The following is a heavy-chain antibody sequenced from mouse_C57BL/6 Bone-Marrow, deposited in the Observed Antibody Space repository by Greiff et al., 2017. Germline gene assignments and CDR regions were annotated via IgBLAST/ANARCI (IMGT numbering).Heavy chain of an antibody. CDR1: GFNIKNNY. J-gene: IGHJ2*01. V-gene: IGHV14-3*01. CDR3: SRRPYYGSSHDY. D-gene: IGHD1-1*01. Sequence: EVQLQESVAELVRPGASVKLSCTASGFNIKNNYMHWVKQRPEQGLEWIGRIDPANGNTKYAPKFQGKATITADTSSNTAYLQLSSLTSDDTAIYYCSRRPYYGSSHDYWDQGTTLTVSS. CDR2: IDPANGNT.